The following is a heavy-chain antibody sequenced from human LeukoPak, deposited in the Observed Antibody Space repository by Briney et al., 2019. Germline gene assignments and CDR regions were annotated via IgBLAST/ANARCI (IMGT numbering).Heavy chain of an antibody. CDR2: IRYDGSNK. Sequence: GGSLRLSXAASGFTFSSYGMHWVRQAPGKGLEWVAFIRYDGSNKYYADSVKGRFTISRDNSKNTLYLQMNSLRAEDTAVYYCAKEDYYDSSGYVDYWGQGTLVTVSS. V-gene: IGHV3-30*02. CDR3: AKEDYYDSSGYVDY. D-gene: IGHD3-22*01. J-gene: IGHJ4*02. CDR1: GFTFSSYG.